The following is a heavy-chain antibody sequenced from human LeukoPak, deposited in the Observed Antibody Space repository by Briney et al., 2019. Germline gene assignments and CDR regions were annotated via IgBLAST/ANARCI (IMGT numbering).Heavy chain of an antibody. CDR2: IYYSGST. CDR3: ARDQAPYCSSTSCYYYGMDV. D-gene: IGHD2-2*01. Sequence: NPSETLSLTCTVSGGSISSYYWSWIRQPPGKGLEWIGYIYYSGSTNYNPSLKSRVTISVDTSKNQFSLKLSSVTAADTAVYYCARDQAPYCSSTSCYYYGMDVWGQGTTVTVSS. J-gene: IGHJ6*02. CDR1: GGSISSYY. V-gene: IGHV4-59*01.